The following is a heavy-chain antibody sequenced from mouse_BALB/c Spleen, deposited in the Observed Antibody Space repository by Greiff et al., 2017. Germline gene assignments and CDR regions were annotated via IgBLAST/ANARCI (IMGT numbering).Heavy chain of an antibody. V-gene: IGHV5-12-1*01. CDR1: GFAFSSYD. CDR2: ISSGGGST. Sequence: EVQLQESGGGLVKPGGSLKLSCAASGFAFSSYDMSWVRQTPEKRLEWVAYISSGGGSTYYPDTVKGRFTISRDNAKNTLYLQMSSLKSEDTAMYYCARHGYYGSNDYFDYWGQGTTVTVSS. CDR3: ARHGYYGSNDYFDY. J-gene: IGHJ2*01. D-gene: IGHD1-1*01.